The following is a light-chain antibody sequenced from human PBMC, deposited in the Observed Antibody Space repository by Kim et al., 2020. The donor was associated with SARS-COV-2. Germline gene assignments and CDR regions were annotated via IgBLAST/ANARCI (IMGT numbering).Light chain of an antibody. V-gene: IGKV3-20*01. CDR3: QQLDSSPSYT. J-gene: IGKJ2*01. Sequence: EIVLTQSPGTLSLSPGERATLSCRASQSLSNTYLAWYQQKPGQAPRLLIYGVSHRATGIPDRFTGSGSGTDFTLTISRLEPEDFAVYYCQQLDSSPSYTLGQGTKLEI. CDR2: GVS. CDR1: QSLSNTY.